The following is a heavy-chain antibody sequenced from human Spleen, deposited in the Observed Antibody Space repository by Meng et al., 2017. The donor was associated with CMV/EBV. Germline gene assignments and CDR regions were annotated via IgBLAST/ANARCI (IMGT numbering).Heavy chain of an antibody. V-gene: IGHV4-34*01. CDR3: ARGGWVGATFPDY. J-gene: IGHJ4*02. D-gene: IGHD1-26*01. CDR2: INHSEST. Sequence: QVQLQQGGAGLLQPTETLPLTCAGYGRSFSCYYWTWNRQPPGNGLEWIGEINHSESTNYNPSLKSRVTISVDTSKNQVTLKLSSVTAADTAVYYCARGGWVGATFPDYWGQGTLVTVSS. CDR1: GRSFSCYY.